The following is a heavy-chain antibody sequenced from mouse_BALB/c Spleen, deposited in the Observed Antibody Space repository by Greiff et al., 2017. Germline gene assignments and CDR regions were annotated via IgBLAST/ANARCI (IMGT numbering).Heavy chain of an antibody. V-gene: IGHV1S56*01. CDR3: ARGGYVDWYFDV. CDR1: GYTFTSYY. Sequence: VQLQQSGPELVKPGASVRISCKASGYTFTSYYIHWVKQRPGQGLEWIGWIYPGNVNTKYNEKFKGKATLTADKSSSTAYMQLSSLTSEDAAVYFCARGGYVDWYFDVWGAGTTVTVSS. J-gene: IGHJ1*01. CDR2: IYPGNVNT. D-gene: IGHD1-2*01.